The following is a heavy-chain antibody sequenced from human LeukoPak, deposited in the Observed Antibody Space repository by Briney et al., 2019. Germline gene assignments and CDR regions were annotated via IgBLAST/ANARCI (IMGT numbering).Heavy chain of an antibody. D-gene: IGHD2-15*01. CDR1: GFTFSSYS. Sequence: KPGGSLRLSCAASGFTFSSYSMNWVRQAPGKGLEWVSSISSSSSYIYYADSVKGRFNISRDNAKNTLYLQMNSLRAEDTAVYYCAGYCSGCSCYPNLDYWGQGTLVTVSS. CDR2: ISSSSSYI. V-gene: IGHV3-21*01. J-gene: IGHJ4*02. CDR3: AGYCSGCSCYPNLDY.